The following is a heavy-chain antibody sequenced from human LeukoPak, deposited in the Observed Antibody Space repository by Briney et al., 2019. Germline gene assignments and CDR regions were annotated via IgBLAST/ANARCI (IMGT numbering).Heavy chain of an antibody. D-gene: IGHD4-23*01. CDR3: ARDYGGTPFDY. J-gene: IGHJ4*02. CDR2: ISSSSSTI. V-gene: IGHV3-48*04. CDR1: GFTFSSYS. Sequence: PGGSLRLSCAASGFTFSSYSMNWVRQAPGKGLEWVSYISSSSSTIYYADSVKGRFTISRDNAKNSLYLQMNSLRAEDTAVYYCARDYGGTPFDYWGQGTLVTVSS.